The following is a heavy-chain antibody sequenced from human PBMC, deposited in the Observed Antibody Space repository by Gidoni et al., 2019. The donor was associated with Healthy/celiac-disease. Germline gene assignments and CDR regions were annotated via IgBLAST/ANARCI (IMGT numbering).Heavy chain of an antibody. CDR2: ISGSGGST. D-gene: IGHD3-9*01. V-gene: IGHV3-23*01. CDR1: GFTFSSYA. CDR3: AKLSESPSYDILTGYYNY. J-gene: IGHJ4*02. Sequence: EVQLLESGGGLVQPGGSLRLSCADSGFTFSSYAMSWVRQAPGKGLEWVSAISGSGGSTYYADSVKGRFTISRDNSKNTLYLQMNSLRAEDTAVYYCAKLSESPSYDILTGYYNYWGQGTLVTVSS.